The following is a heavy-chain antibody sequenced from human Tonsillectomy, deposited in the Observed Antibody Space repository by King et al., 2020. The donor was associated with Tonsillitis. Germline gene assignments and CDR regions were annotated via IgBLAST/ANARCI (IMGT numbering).Heavy chain of an antibody. Sequence: VQLVESGAEVKKPGESLKISCKGSGYSFSSYWIGWVRQMPGKGLEWMGIIYPGDSDTRYSPSFQGQVTISRDNSKNTLYLQMNSLRAEDTAVYYCAKEFLVTIFGVVPYFDYWGQGTLVTVSS. V-gene: IGHV5-51*01. CDR1: GYSFSSYW. CDR3: AKEFLVTIFGVVPYFDY. J-gene: IGHJ4*02. D-gene: IGHD3-3*01. CDR2: IYPGDSDT.